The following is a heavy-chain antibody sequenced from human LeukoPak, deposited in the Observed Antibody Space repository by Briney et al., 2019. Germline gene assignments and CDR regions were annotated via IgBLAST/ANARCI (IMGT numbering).Heavy chain of an antibody. CDR1: GDSISLSFYY. V-gene: IGHV4-39*07. CDR2: VYYSGTT. CDR3: ARTTLLYSDWSPDAFDI. J-gene: IGHJ3*02. D-gene: IGHD3-9*01. Sequence: PSETLSLTCSVSGDSISLSFYYWGWIRQPPGKALEWIGSVYYSGTTSYNPSLKSRVTISVDMSKNHFSLRLRSVTAADTAMYYCARTTLLYSDWSPDAFDIWGQGTMVTVSS.